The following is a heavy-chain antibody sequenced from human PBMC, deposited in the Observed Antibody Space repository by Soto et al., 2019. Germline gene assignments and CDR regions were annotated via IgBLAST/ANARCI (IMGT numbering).Heavy chain of an antibody. CDR2: ISNNGIST. Sequence: GGSLSLSCSASGFTFSDYAMHWVRQAPGKGLKYVSNISNNGISTYYADSVKGRFTISRDNSKDTLYLQMSSLSSEDTAVYYCVKDFRGDGFKSYYFDSWGQGTLVTVSS. CDR3: VKDFRGDGFKSYYFDS. V-gene: IGHV3-64D*08. D-gene: IGHD3-10*01. J-gene: IGHJ4*02. CDR1: GFTFSDYA.